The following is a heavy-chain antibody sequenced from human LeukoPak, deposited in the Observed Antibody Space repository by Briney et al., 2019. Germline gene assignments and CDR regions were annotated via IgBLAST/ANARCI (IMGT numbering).Heavy chain of an antibody. CDR2: ISGSGGST. CDR3: AKDPLYEFWSGYSPPLDY. CDR1: GFTFSSYA. J-gene: IGHJ4*02. V-gene: IGHV3-23*01. Sequence: GGSLRLSCAASGFTFSSYAMSWVRQAPGKGLEWVSAISGSGGSTYYADSVKGRFTISRDNSKNTLYLQMNSLRAEDTAVYYCAKDPLYEFWSGYSPPLDYWGQGTLVTVSS. D-gene: IGHD3-3*01.